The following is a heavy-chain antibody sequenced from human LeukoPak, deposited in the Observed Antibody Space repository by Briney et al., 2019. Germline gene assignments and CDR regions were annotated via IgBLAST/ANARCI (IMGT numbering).Heavy chain of an antibody. J-gene: IGHJ4*02. Sequence: GGSLRLSCAASGFTFSSYSMNWVRQAPGKGLEWVSSISSSSSYIYYADSVEGRFTISRDNAKNSLYLQMNSLRAEDTAVYYCAKVEKVLLWFGELFYPLDYWGQGTLVTVSS. CDR3: AKVEKVLLWFGELFYPLDY. V-gene: IGHV3-21*04. CDR1: GFTFSSYS. CDR2: ISSSSSYI. D-gene: IGHD3-10*01.